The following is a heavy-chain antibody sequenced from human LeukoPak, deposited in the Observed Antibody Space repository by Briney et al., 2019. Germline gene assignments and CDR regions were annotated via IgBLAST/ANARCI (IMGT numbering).Heavy chain of an antibody. CDR1: GGSFSSYY. Sequence: SETLSLTCTVSGGSFSSYYWSWIRQPPGKGLEWIGYIFYSGSTYHTPSLKSRVTISVDRSKNQFSLKLGSVTAADTAVYYCATTMGYYYMDVWGKGTTATISS. D-gene: IGHD3-10*01. CDR3: ATTMGYYYMDV. J-gene: IGHJ6*03. CDR2: IFYSGST. V-gene: IGHV4-59*03.